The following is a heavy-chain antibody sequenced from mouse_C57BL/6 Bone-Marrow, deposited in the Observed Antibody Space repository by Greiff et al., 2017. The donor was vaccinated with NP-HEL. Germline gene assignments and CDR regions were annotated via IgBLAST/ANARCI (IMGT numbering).Heavy chain of an antibody. CDR3: ARAGLYYGNYWYFDV. J-gene: IGHJ1*03. D-gene: IGHD2-1*01. CDR2: INPNYGTT. V-gene: IGHV1-39*01. Sequence: EVQGVESGPELVKPGASVKISCKASGYSFTDYNMNWVKQSNGKSLEWIGVINPNYGTTSYNQKFKGKATLTVDQSSSTAYMQLNSLTSEDSAVYYCARAGLYYGNYWYFDVWGTGTTVTVSS. CDR1: GYSFTDYN.